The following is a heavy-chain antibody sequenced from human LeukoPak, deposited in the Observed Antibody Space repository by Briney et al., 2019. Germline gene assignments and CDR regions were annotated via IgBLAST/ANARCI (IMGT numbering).Heavy chain of an antibody. CDR2: ISGSGGRT. Sequence: GGSLRLSCAASGFTFSSYAMSWVRPAPGKGVEWVSAISGSGGRTDYADSVKGRFAISRDNSKNTLYLQMNSLRDEDTAVYYCAKDRGCSGGWSSDYWGQGTLVTVS. J-gene: IGHJ4*02. V-gene: IGHV3-23*01. CDR3: AKDRGCSGGWSSDY. D-gene: IGHD6-19*01. CDR1: GFTFSSYA.